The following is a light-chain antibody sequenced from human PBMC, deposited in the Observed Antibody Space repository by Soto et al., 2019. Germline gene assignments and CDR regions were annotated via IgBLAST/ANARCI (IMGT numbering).Light chain of an antibody. CDR1: SGSVSTSYY. CDR3: VLYMGSGIWG. V-gene: IGLV8-61*01. Sequence: QTVVTQEPSFSVSPGGTVTLTCGLSSGSVSTSYYPSWYQQTPGQAPRTLIYSTNTRSSGVPDRFSGSILGNKAALTITGAQADDESDYYCVLYMGSGIWGFGGGTKRTVL. CDR2: STN. J-gene: IGLJ3*02.